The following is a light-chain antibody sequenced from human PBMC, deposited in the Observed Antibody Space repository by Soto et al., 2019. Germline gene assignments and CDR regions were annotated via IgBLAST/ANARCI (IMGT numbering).Light chain of an antibody. V-gene: IGKV1-5*03. CDR3: QQYNSYPPT. CDR2: KAS. Sequence: DIQMTQYPSTLSASVGDRVTITCGASQSISVWLDWYQQKAGKAPNLLIYKASRLESGVPSRFRGSGSETEFTLTISGLQPGDSATYYCQQYNSYPPTFGQGTQVDI. J-gene: IGKJ1*01. CDR1: QSISVW.